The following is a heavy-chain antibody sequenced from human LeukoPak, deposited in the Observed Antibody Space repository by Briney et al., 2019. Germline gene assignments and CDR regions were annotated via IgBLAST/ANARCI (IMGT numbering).Heavy chain of an antibody. Sequence: GGSLRLSCAASGFTFSNYGMHWVRQAPGKGLEWVAFISYDGSRKYYADSVKGRFTISRDNSKNTVFLQMNTLRTEDTAVYFCAKDKPIDYWGQGTLVTVSS. CDR3: AKDKPIDY. D-gene: IGHD1-14*01. V-gene: IGHV3-30*18. CDR1: GFTFSNYG. CDR2: ISYDGSRK. J-gene: IGHJ4*02.